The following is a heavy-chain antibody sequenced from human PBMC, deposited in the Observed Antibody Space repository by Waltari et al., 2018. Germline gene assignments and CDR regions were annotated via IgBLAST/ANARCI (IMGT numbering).Heavy chain of an antibody. CDR2: IYSGGST. CDR3: AKFMIVDAFDI. Sequence: EVQLLESGGGLVQPGGSLRLSCAASGFPFSSYAMSWVRQAPGKGLEWVSVIYSGGSTYYADSVKGRFTISRDNSKNTLYLQMNSLRAEDTAVYYCAKFMIVDAFDIWGQGTMVTVSS. CDR1: GFPFSSYA. D-gene: IGHD3-22*01. V-gene: IGHV3-23*03. J-gene: IGHJ3*02.